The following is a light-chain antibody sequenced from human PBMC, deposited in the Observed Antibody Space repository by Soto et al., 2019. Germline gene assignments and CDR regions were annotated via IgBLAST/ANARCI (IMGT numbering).Light chain of an antibody. CDR3: QQFNSYPVT. CDR2: DAS. V-gene: IGKV1-13*02. CDR1: QGISSA. J-gene: IGKJ4*01. Sequence: AIQLTQSPSSLSASVGDRVTITCRASQGISSALAGYQQKPGKAPKLLIYDASSLESGVPSRFSGSGSGTDFTLTISSLQPEDFATYYCQQFNSYPVTFGGGTKVEIK.